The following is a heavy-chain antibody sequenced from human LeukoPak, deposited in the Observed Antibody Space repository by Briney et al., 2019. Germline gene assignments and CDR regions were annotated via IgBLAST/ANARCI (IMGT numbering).Heavy chain of an antibody. CDR2: ISSSGSTI. CDR3: AREFSYDSSGYYLDY. Sequence: GGSLRLSCAASGFTFSDYYMSWIRQAPGKGLEWVSYISSSGSTIYYADSVKGRFTISRDNAKNSLYLQMNSLRAEDTAVYYCAREFSYDSSGYYLDYWGQGTLVTVSS. J-gene: IGHJ4*02. D-gene: IGHD3-22*01. V-gene: IGHV3-11*01. CDR1: GFTFSDYY.